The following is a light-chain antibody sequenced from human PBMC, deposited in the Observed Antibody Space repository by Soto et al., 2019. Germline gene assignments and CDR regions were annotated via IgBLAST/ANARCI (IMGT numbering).Light chain of an antibody. CDR1: SSNIGSAY. J-gene: IGLJ2*01. Sequence: QAVVTQPPSASGTPGQTVTISCSGSSSNIGSAYIYWYQHLPGTAPKLLIYRNNQRPPGVPDRFSASKSGTSASLAISGLRSEDDADYYCAAWDDSLVVFGGGTKLTVL. CDR3: AAWDDSLVV. CDR2: RNN. V-gene: IGLV1-47*01.